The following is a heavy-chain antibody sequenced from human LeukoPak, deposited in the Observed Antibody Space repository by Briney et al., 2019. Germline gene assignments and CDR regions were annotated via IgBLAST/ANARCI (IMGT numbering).Heavy chain of an antibody. Sequence: ASVKVSCKASGYTFTSCDINRVRQATGQGLRWMGWMNPNSGNTGYGQSFQGRITRTRDISIGTAYMELSNLTSEDTAIYYCTRGSSGRRDNWGQGTLVTVSA. D-gene: IGHD6-19*01. CDR3: TRGSSGRRDN. V-gene: IGHV1-8*01. CDR2: MNPNSGNT. CDR1: GYTFTSCD. J-gene: IGHJ4*02.